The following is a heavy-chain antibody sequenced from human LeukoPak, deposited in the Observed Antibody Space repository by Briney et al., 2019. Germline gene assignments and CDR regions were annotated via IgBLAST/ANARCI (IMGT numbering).Heavy chain of an antibody. D-gene: IGHD6-19*01. V-gene: IGHV3-30*02. CDR2: IRYDGSNK. J-gene: IGHJ4*02. Sequence: GGSLRLSCAASGFTFSSYGMHWVRQAPGKGLEWVAFIRYDGSNKYYADSVKGRFTISRDNSKNTLYLQMNSLRAEDTAVYYCARDKAVAGTIVTYYFDYWGQGTLVTVSS. CDR1: GFTFSSYG. CDR3: ARDKAVAGTIVTYYFDY.